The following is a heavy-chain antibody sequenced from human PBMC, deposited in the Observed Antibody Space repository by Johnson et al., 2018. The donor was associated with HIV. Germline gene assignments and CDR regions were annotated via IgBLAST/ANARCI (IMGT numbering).Heavy chain of an antibody. Sequence: VQLVESGGGVVRPGGSLRLSCAGSGFIFDDYDMTWVRQAPGKGLEWVSGINWNGGRTGYADSVKGRFTISRDNAKNTLYLQMNSLRAEDTAVYYCANSLLLDAFDIWGQGTMVTVSS. J-gene: IGHJ3*02. CDR3: ANSLLLDAFDI. D-gene: IGHD2-15*01. CDR1: GFIFDDYD. V-gene: IGHV3-20*04. CDR2: INWNGGRT.